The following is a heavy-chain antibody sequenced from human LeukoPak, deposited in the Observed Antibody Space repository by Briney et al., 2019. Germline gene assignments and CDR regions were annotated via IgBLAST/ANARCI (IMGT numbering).Heavy chain of an antibody. V-gene: IGHV3-21*05. J-gene: IGHJ4*02. CDR1: GFIFSNHG. CDR3: GRRGPYFDY. D-gene: IGHD3-10*01. Sequence: GGSLRLSCTASGFIFSNHGMNWVRQAPGKGLEWISYISSTSADIYYVDSVKGRFTISRDNAKNSLYLQMNSLRAEDTAIYYCGRRGPYFDYWGQGILVTVSS. CDR2: ISSTSADI.